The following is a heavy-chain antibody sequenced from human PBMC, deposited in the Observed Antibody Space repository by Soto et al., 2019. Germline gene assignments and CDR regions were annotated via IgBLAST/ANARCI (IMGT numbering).Heavy chain of an antibody. CDR3: AKDKFLRFLEWLSLDY. Sequence: GGSLRLSCAASGFTFSSYSMNWVRQAPGKGLEWVAVISYDGSNKYYADSVKGRFTISRDNSKNTLYLQMNSLRAEDTAVYYCAKDKFLRFLEWLSLDYWGQGTLVTVSS. CDR1: GFTFSSYS. V-gene: IGHV3-30*18. J-gene: IGHJ4*02. CDR2: ISYDGSNK. D-gene: IGHD3-3*01.